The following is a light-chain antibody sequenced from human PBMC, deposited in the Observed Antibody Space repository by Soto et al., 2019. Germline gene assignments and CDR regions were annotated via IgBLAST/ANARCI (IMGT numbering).Light chain of an antibody. CDR1: SSNIGAGHD. CDR3: QSYDSSLSVLYV. Sequence: QSVLTQPPSVSGAPGQRVTISCTGSSSNIGAGHDVHWYQQLPGTAPKLLISDNNNRPSGVPDRFSGSRSGTSASLAITGLQAEDEADYYCQSYDSSLSVLYVFGTGTKLTVL. J-gene: IGLJ1*01. CDR2: DNN. V-gene: IGLV1-40*01.